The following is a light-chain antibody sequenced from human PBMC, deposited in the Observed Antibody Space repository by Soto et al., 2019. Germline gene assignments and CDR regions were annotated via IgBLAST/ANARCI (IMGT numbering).Light chain of an antibody. CDR1: QSVSNN. J-gene: IGKJ1*01. Sequence: EIVLTQSPGTLSLSPGERATLSCRASQSVSNNYLAWYQQKPGQAPRLLIYGASTRATGIPARFSGRGSGTEFTLTINSLQSEDFAVYFCQQYNNWPTFGQGTKVDI. CDR2: GAS. CDR3: QQYNNWPT. V-gene: IGKV3-15*01.